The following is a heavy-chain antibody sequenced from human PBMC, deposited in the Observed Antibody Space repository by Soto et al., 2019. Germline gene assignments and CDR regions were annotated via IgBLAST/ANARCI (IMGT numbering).Heavy chain of an antibody. D-gene: IGHD3-10*01. V-gene: IGHV4-4*07. CDR2: IYTSGST. J-gene: IGHJ6*02. CDR1: CGSISSYY. CDR3: AREGFTMVRGVMNYYGMDV. Sequence: PSETLSLTCTVSCGSISSYYWSWIRQPAGKGLEWIGLIYTSGSTNYNPSLKIRVTMSVDTSKNQFSLKLSSVTAADTAVYYCAREGFTMVRGVMNYYGMDVWGQGTTVTVSS.